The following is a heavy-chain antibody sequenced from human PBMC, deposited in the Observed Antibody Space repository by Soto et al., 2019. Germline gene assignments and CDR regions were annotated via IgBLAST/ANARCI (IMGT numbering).Heavy chain of an antibody. D-gene: IGHD3-16*02. CDR2: IYYSGST. Sequence: QVQLQESGPGLVKPSETLSLTCTVSGGSISSYYWSWIRQPPGKGLEWIGYIYYSGSTNYNPSLKSRVTISVDTSKNQFSLKLSSVTAADTAVYYCARWGVGDYIWGSYRFFDYWGQGTLVTVSS. CDR3: ARWGVGDYIWGSYRFFDY. J-gene: IGHJ4*02. V-gene: IGHV4-59*08. CDR1: GGSISSYY.